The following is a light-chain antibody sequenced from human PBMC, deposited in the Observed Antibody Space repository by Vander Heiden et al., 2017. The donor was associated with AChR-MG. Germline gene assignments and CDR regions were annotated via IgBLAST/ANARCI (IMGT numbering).Light chain of an antibody. CDR3: HQDSSSPPYT. CDR1: QSISSSY. CDR2: GAS. J-gene: IGKJ2*01. Sequence: EIVLTQSPGTLSLSPGERATLSCRASQSISSSYLAWYQQKPGQAPRLLIFGASSRATGIPDRFSGSGSGTDFTLTISRLEPEDFAVYYCHQDSSSPPYTFGQGTKLEIK. V-gene: IGKV3-20*01.